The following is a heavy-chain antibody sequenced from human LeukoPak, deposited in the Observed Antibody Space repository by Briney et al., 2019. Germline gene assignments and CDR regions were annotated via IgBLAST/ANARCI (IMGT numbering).Heavy chain of an antibody. V-gene: IGHV1-69*05. CDR2: IIPIFGTA. J-gene: IGHJ3*02. Sequence: SVKVSCKASGGTFSSYAISWVRQAPGQGLEWMGRIIPIFGTANYAQKFQGRVTITTDESTSTAYMELSSLRSEDTAVYYCATNRQIMILGVVIMPAFDIWGQGTMVTLSS. D-gene: IGHD3-3*01. CDR3: ATNRQIMILGVVIMPAFDI. CDR1: GGTFSSYA.